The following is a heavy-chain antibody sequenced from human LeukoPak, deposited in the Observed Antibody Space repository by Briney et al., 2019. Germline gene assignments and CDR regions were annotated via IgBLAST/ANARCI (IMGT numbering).Heavy chain of an antibody. V-gene: IGHV4-39*07. Sequence: SETLSLTCTVSGASITTTLYYWVWARQSPGKGLEWIGSFYYGGITYYHPSPKSRVTVSVDTSRSQFSLKLISVTVADTAVYYCARDDGGVHDYWGQGTLVTVSS. J-gene: IGHJ4*02. CDR1: GASITTTLYY. D-gene: IGHD3-16*01. CDR2: FYYGGIT. CDR3: ARDDGGVHDY.